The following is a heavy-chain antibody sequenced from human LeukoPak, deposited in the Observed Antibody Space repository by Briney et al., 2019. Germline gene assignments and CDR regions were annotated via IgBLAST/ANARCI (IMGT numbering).Heavy chain of an antibody. CDR1: GFTFSSYS. CDR2: ISSSSSYI. CDR3: ARGEYYYGSGSYLDY. D-gene: IGHD3-10*01. Sequence: PGGSLRLSCAASGFTFSSYSMNWVRQAPGKGLEWVSSISSSSSYIYYADSVKGRFTISRDNAKNSLYLQMNSLRAEDTAVYYCARGEYYYGSGSYLDYWGQGTLVTVSS. J-gene: IGHJ4*02. V-gene: IGHV3-21*01.